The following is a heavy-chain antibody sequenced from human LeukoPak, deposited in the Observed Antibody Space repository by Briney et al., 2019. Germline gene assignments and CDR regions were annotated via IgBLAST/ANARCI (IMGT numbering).Heavy chain of an antibody. CDR1: GFIFSGAA. CDR2: IRSKANNYAT. Sequence: SGGSLRLSCAPSGFIFSGAAMHWVRQASGKGLEWVGRIRSKANNYATGYGASVKGSFTISRDDSKNTAYLQMNSLKTEDTAVYYCTSHSPRSGYYFDYWGQGILVTVPS. V-gene: IGHV3-73*01. D-gene: IGHD5-12*01. CDR3: TSHSPRSGYYFDY. J-gene: IGHJ4*02.